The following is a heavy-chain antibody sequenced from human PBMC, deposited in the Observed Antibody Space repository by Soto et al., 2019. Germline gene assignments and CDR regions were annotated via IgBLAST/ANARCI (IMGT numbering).Heavy chain of an antibody. CDR2: MNPNSGNT. CDR3: ARDRGGYSSGWYGAHP. Sequence: QVQLVQSGAEVKKPGASVKVSCKASGYTFTSYDINWVRQATGQGLEWMGWMNPNSGNTGYAQKFQGRVTMTRNTSISTAYMERRSLRFEDTAVYYCARDRGGYSSGWYGAHPWGQGTMVTVSS. V-gene: IGHV1-8*01. CDR1: GYTFTSYD. J-gene: IGHJ3*01. D-gene: IGHD6-19*01.